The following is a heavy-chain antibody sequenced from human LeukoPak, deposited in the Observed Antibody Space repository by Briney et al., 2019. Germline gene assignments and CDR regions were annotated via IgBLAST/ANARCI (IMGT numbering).Heavy chain of an antibody. CDR1: GYTFTSYG. CDR3: ARGELAFCSTTTCYSSFDY. J-gene: IGHJ4*02. Sequence: ASVKVSCKASGYTFTSYGIIWVRQAPGQGLEWMGWITTYNGNTNYARKFQDRVTVTTDTSTSTAYMELRSLRSDDTAVYFCARGELAFCSTTTCYSSFDYWGQGTLVTVSP. D-gene: IGHD2-2*02. V-gene: IGHV1-18*01. CDR2: ITTYNGNT.